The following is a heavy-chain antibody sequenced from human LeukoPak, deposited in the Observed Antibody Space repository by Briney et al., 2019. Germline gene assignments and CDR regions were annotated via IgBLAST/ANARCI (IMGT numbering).Heavy chain of an antibody. CDR3: AIEYYYGSGSYSDY. V-gene: IGHV3-11*01. CDR2: ISSSGSTI. Sequence: GGSLRLSCAASGFTFSDYYMSWIRQAPGKGLEWVSYISSSGSTIYYADSVKGRFTISRDNAKNSLYLQMNSLRAEDTAVYYCAIEYYYGSGSYSDYWGQGTLVTVSS. J-gene: IGHJ4*02. CDR1: GFTFSDYY. D-gene: IGHD3-10*01.